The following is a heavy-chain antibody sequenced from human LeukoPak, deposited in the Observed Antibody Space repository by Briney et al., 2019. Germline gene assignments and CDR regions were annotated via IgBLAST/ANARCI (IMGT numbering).Heavy chain of an antibody. CDR1: GFTFDDYA. CDR2: ISSGSSAI. D-gene: IGHD4-17*01. Sequence: GGSLRLSCAASGFTFDDYAMHWVRQAPGKGLEWVSIISSGSSAIFSADALKGRFTISRDDAKNLLYLDMNSLRAEDTAVYYCARGHTAVTRHFDFWGQGTLVTVSS. J-gene: IGHJ4*02. V-gene: IGHV3-21*01. CDR3: ARGHTAVTRHFDF.